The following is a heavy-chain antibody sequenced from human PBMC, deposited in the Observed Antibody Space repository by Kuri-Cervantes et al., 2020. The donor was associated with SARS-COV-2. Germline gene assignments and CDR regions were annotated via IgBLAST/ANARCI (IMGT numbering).Heavy chain of an antibody. V-gene: IGHV3-30-3*01. CDR1: GFTFSSYA. CDR3: AKERGYGYGFDI. D-gene: IGHD3-10*01. J-gene: IGHJ3*02. Sequence: GESLKISCAASGFTFSSYAMHWVRQAPGKGLEWVAVISYDGSNKYYADSVKGRFTISRDNSKNSLFLQMNSLRPEDMAMYYCAKERGYGYGFDIWGQGTMVTVSS. CDR2: ISYDGSNK.